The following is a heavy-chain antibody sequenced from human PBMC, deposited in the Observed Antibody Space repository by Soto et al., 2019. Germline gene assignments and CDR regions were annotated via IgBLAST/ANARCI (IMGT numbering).Heavy chain of an antibody. CDR1: GGTFSRHS. V-gene: IGHV1-69*01. Sequence: QVQMVQSWAEVKKPGSSARVSCKVSGGTFSRHSISWVRQAPGQGLEWMGGIIPIFDATQYAQTFQGRLTITADESTTTFHMDLSGLRPEDTAIYYCARDLTSVRGYWVQGPLVTVS. J-gene: IGHJ4*02. CDR2: IIPIFDAT. CDR3: ARDLTSVRGY. D-gene: IGHD2-15*01.